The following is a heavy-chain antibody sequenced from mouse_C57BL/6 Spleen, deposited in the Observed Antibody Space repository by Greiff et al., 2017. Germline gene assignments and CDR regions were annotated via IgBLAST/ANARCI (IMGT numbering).Heavy chain of an antibody. Sequence: VQLQQPGAELVMPGASVKLSCKASGYTFTSYWMPWVKQRPGQGLEWIGEIDPSDSYTNYNQKFKGKSTLTVDKSSSTAYMQLSSLTSEDSAVYYCARGEGYDGYYEAFAYWGQGTLVTVSA. CDR3: ARGEGYDGYYEAFAY. J-gene: IGHJ3*01. CDR2: IDPSDSYT. D-gene: IGHD2-3*01. V-gene: IGHV1-69*01. CDR1: GYTFTSYW.